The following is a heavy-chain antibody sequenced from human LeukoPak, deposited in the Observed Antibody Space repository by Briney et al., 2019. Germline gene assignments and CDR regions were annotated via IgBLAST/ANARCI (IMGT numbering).Heavy chain of an antibody. Sequence: PGGSLRLSCAASGFTFSSYSMNWVRQAPGKGLGWVSSISSSSSYIYYADSVKGRFTISRDNAKKSLYLQMNSLRAEDTAVYYCATPGLLGYCSSAICAPPGYWGQGTLVTVSS. J-gene: IGHJ4*02. D-gene: IGHD2-2*01. CDR1: GFTFSSYS. V-gene: IGHV3-21*04. CDR3: ATPGLLGYCSSAICAPPGY. CDR2: ISSSSSYI.